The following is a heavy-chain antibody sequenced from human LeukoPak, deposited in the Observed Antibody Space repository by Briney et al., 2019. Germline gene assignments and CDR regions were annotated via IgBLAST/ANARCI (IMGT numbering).Heavy chain of an antibody. CDR3: ARDWGSSSWYNWFDP. Sequence: PGGSLRLSCAASGFTFSSYSMNWVRQAPGKGLEWVSYISSSSSTIYYADSVKGRFTISRDNAKNSLYLQMNSLRAEDTAVYYCARDWGSSSWYNWFDPWGQGTLVTVSS. CDR2: ISSSSSTI. V-gene: IGHV3-48*04. CDR1: GFTFSSYS. D-gene: IGHD6-13*01. J-gene: IGHJ5*02.